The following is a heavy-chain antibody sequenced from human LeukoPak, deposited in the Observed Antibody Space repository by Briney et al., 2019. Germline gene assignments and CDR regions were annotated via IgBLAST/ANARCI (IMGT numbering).Heavy chain of an antibody. D-gene: IGHD5-18*01. CDR2: IYYSGST. V-gene: IGHV4-39*07. J-gene: IGHJ3*02. Sequence: PSETLSLTCTVSGGSISSSSYYWGWIRQPPGKGLEWIGSIYYSGSTYYNPSLKSRVTISVDTFKNQFSLKLSSVTAADTAVYYCARGSRYSYGYYRARGAFDIWGQGTMVTVSS. CDR3: ARGSRYSYGYYRARGAFDI. CDR1: GGSISSSSYY.